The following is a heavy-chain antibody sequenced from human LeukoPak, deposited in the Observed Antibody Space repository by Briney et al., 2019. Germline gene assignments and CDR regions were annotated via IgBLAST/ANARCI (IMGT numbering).Heavy chain of an antibody. CDR3: ARTGEIYCSSTSCYAVNDWFDP. J-gene: IGHJ5*02. D-gene: IGHD2-2*01. CDR1: GGSFSGYY. V-gene: IGHV4-34*01. CDR2: INHSGST. Sequence: PSETLSLTCAVYGGSFSGYYWSWIRQPPGKGLEWIGEINHSGSTNYNPSLKSRVTISVDTSKNQFSPKLTSVTAADTAVYYCARTGEIYCSSTSCYAVNDWFDPWGQGTLVTVSS.